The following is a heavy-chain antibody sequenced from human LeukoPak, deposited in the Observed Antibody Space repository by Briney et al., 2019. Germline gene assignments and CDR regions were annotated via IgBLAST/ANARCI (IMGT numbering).Heavy chain of an antibody. Sequence: SETLSLTCTVSGGSISRYYWSWIRQPAGKGLEWIGRIYSDGTITYNPSLQSRLAMSIDTSKNQFSLKLSFVTAADTAVYYCARDSGTTGEVKFDPWGQGTLVTVSS. J-gene: IGHJ5*02. D-gene: IGHD4-17*01. CDR2: IYSDGTI. CDR3: ARDSGTTGEVKFDP. V-gene: IGHV4-4*07. CDR1: GGSISRYY.